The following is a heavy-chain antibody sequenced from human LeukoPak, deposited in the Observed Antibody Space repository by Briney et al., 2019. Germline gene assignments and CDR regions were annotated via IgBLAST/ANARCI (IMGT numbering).Heavy chain of an antibody. V-gene: IGHV3-21*04. CDR2: MTSSRYI. CDR3: TRDQFFDYDNDDAFDV. J-gene: IGHJ3*01. Sequence: PGGSRRLSCAASGYSLKTYNMNWVRQAPGRGLEWVSSMTSSRYIYYADSVKGRFTISRDDANNLVFLQMHSLRAEDTAIYYCTRDQFFDYDNDDAFDVWGQGTKVIVSS. CDR1: GYSLKTYN. D-gene: IGHD3-22*01.